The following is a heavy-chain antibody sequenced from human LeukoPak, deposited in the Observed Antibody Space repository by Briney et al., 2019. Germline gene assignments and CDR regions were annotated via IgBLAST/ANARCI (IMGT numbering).Heavy chain of an antibody. CDR2: ISSYDGST. J-gene: IGHJ4*02. V-gene: IGHV3-23*01. CDR3: ARDIGPQGAAPMIYVH. D-gene: IGHD3-10*02. Sequence: GGSLRLSCAASGFPFSSYAMSWVRHAPGRGPEWVSAISSYDGSTYHADPVKGRFTISRDNAKNTLYLQMNSLRAEDTAIYYCARDIGPQGAAPMIYVHWGQGSLVTVCS. CDR1: GFPFSSYA.